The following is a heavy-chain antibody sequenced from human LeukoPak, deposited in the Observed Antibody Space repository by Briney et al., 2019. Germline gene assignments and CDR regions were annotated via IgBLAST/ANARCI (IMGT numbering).Heavy chain of an antibody. CDR3: ARESLSYDAFDI. J-gene: IGHJ3*02. CDR2: IYSGGST. V-gene: IGHV3-NL1*01. CDR1: GFTFSSYG. Sequence: GGSLRLSCAASGFTFSSYGMHWVRQASGKGLEWVSVIYSGGSTYYADSVKGRFTISRDNSKNTLYLQMNSLRAEDAAVYYCARESLSYDAFDIWGQGTMVTVSS. D-gene: IGHD3-10*01.